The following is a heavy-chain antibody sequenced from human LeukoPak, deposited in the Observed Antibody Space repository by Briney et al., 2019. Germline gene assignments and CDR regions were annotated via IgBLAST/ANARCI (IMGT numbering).Heavy chain of an antibody. D-gene: IGHD6-6*01. J-gene: IGHJ4*02. V-gene: IGHV4-39*01. CDR1: GGSISSSSYY. Sequence: SETLSLTCTVSGGSISSSSYYWGWIRQPPGKGLEWIGSIYYSGSTYYNPSLKSRVTISVDTSKNQFSLKLSSVAAADTAVYYCARPVPGDWGQGTLVTVSS. CDR3: ARPVPGD. CDR2: IYYSGST.